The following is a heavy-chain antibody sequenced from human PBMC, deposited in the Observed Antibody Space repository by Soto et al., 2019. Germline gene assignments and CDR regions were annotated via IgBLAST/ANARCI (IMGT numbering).Heavy chain of an antibody. CDR1: GFTFSSYA. Sequence: VQLLESGGGFVQPGGSLRLSCAASGFTFSSYAMSWVRQAPGKGLEWVSSIGGSGGGTYYADSVKGRFTISRDNSKNTLYLQMNSLRVGDTAVYYCAKDLETEARPNWFDPWGQGTLVTVSS. J-gene: IGHJ5*02. D-gene: IGHD1-1*01. CDR2: IGGSGGGT. CDR3: AKDLETEARPNWFDP. V-gene: IGHV3-23*01.